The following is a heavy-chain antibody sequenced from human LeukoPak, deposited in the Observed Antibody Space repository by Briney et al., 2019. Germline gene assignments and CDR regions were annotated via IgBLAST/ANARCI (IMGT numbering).Heavy chain of an antibody. V-gene: IGHV4-59*08. Sequence: PSETRSLTCTVSGGSISSYYWSWIRQPPGKGLEWIGYIYYSGSTNYNPSLKSRVTISVDTSKNQFSLKLSSVTAADTAVYYCARTYSPFVNWFDPWGQGTLVTVSS. J-gene: IGHJ5*02. CDR2: IYYSGST. D-gene: IGHD4-11*01. CDR3: ARTYSPFVNWFDP. CDR1: GGSISSYY.